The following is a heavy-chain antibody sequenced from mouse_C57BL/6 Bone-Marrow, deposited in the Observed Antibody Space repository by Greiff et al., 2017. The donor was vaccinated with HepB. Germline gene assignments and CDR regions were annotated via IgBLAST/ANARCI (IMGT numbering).Heavy chain of an antibody. Sequence: QVQLQQPGAELVMPGASVKLSCKASGYTFTSYWMHWVKQRPGQGLEWIGEIDPSDSYTNYNQKFKGKSTLTVDKSSSTAYMQLSSLTSEDSAVYYCAREEAYDGYYTYFDVWGTGTTVTVSS. CDR1: GYTFTSYW. CDR3: AREEAYDGYYTYFDV. V-gene: IGHV1-69*01. CDR2: IDPSDSYT. D-gene: IGHD2-3*01. J-gene: IGHJ1*03.